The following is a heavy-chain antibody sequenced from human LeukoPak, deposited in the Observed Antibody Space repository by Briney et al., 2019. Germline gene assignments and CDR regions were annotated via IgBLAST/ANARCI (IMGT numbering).Heavy chain of an antibody. CDR2: IYYSGST. D-gene: IGHD5-18*01. CDR1: GGSINNYY. V-gene: IGHV4-59*01. CDR3: ARIVPYNYGYVDY. J-gene: IGHJ4*02. Sequence: SETLSLTCAVSGGSINNYYWSWIRQPPGKGLEWIGYIYYSGSTNYNPSLKSRVSISVDTSKNQFSLKLSSVTAADTALYYCARIVPYNYGYVDYWGQGTLVTVSS.